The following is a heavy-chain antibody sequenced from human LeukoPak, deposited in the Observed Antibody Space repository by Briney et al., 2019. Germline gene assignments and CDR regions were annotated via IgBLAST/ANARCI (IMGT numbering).Heavy chain of an antibody. CDR3: AGEGNSSGWYAGGY. Sequence: SETLSLTCTVSGGSISSRSYYWGWIRQPPGKGLEWIGSIYYSGSTYYNPSLQSRVTISVDTSKNQFSLKLNSVTAADTAVYYCAGEGNSSGWYAGGYWGQGTLVTVSP. V-gene: IGHV4-39*02. D-gene: IGHD6-19*01. J-gene: IGHJ4*02. CDR1: GGSISSRSYY. CDR2: IYYSGST.